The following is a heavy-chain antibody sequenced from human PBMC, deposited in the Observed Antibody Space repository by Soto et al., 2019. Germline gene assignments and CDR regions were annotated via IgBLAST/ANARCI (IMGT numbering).Heavy chain of an antibody. CDR1: GFTFSSYE. Sequence: GGSLRLSCAASGFTFSSYEMNWVRQAPGKGLEWVSYISSSGSTIYYADSVKGRFTISRDNAKNSLYLQMNSLRAEDTAVYYCAAGSSGRAHYYYGMDVWGQGPTVTVYS. D-gene: IGHD3-10*01. J-gene: IGHJ6*02. CDR3: AAGSSGRAHYYYGMDV. CDR2: ISSSGSTI. V-gene: IGHV3-48*03.